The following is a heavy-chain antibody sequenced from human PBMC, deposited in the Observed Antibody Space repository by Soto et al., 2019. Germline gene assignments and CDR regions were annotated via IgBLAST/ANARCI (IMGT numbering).Heavy chain of an antibody. Sequence: QLQLVQSGTEVKEPGSSVKVSCKASGGTFSTSSFVWVRQGPGQGLEWMGGIIPIFTRTNFAQKFQGRVTFSADESTRTTYMELRGPTSEDTAIYYCARDVVRSTAGDSWGQGTLVTVSS. J-gene: IGHJ4*02. CDR2: IIPIFTRT. CDR3: ARDVVRSTAGDS. V-gene: IGHV1-69*01. D-gene: IGHD2-15*01. CDR1: GGTFSTSS.